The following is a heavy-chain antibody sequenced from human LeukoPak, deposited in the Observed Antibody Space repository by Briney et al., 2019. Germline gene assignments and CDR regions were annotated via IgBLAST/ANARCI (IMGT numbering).Heavy chain of an antibody. CDR3: AKAFGPAMVRGVIDY. Sequence: GRSLRLSCAASGFTFSSYGMHWVRQAAGKGMEWVELIRYDGSNKYYADSVKGRFTISRDNSKNTLSLHVNTLKPEDTAVYYCAKAFGPAMVRGVIDYWGQGILVTVSS. D-gene: IGHD3-10*01. CDR2: IRYDGSNK. J-gene: IGHJ4*02. V-gene: IGHV3-30*02. CDR1: GFTFSSYG.